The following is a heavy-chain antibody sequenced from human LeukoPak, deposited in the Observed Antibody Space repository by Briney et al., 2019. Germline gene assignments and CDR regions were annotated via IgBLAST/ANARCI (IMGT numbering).Heavy chain of an antibody. CDR2: IYYSGST. Sequence: SETLSLTCTVSGGSISSYYWSWIRQPPGKGLEWIGYIYYSGSTNYNPSLKSRVTISVDTSKNQFSLKLSSVTAADTAVYYCARQEYSGSYLGYWGQGTLVTVSS. J-gene: IGHJ4*02. CDR1: GGSISSYY. CDR3: ARQEYSGSYLGY. D-gene: IGHD1-26*01. V-gene: IGHV4-59*08.